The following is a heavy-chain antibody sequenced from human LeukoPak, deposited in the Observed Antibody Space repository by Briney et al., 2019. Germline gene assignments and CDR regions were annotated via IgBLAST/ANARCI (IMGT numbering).Heavy chain of an antibody. CDR2: IYHSGSI. CDR1: GGSISNYY. D-gene: IGHD4-17*01. Sequence: SETLSLTCTVSGGSISNYYWNWIRQPPGKGLEWIGSIYHSGSIYYNPSLKSRVTISVDMSKNQFSLKLSSVTAADTAVYYCARDPGDYTGSYMDVWGKGTTVTVSS. CDR3: ARDPGDYTGSYMDV. J-gene: IGHJ6*03. V-gene: IGHV4-38-2*02.